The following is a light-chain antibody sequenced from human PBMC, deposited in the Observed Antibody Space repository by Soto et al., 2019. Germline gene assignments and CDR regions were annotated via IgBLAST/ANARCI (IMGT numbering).Light chain of an antibody. CDR1: TGAVTSGHY. V-gene: IGLV7-46*01. J-gene: IGLJ2*01. Sequence: QAVVTQEPSLTVSPAGTVTLTCGSSTGAVTSGHYPYWFQQKPGQAPRTLIYDTTNKHSWTPARFSGSLLGGKAALTLSGAQPEDEADYYCLLFYTDIRVFGGGTKLTVL. CDR3: LLFYTDIRV. CDR2: DTT.